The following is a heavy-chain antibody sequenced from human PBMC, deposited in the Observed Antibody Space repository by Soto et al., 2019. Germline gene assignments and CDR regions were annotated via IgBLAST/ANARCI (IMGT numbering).Heavy chain of an antibody. J-gene: IGHJ4*02. D-gene: IGHD3-10*01. V-gene: IGHV4-59*01. CDR3: ARVGIAGSDEDY. CDR1: GASLRGNY. CDR2: IYYSGTT. Sequence: PSETLSLTCTVSGASLRGNYWTWIRQPPGKGLEWIGYIYYSGTTNYNPSFKSRFNISIDTSKNQFSLKVSSVTAADTAVYYCARVGIAGSDEDYWGQGTLVTVSS.